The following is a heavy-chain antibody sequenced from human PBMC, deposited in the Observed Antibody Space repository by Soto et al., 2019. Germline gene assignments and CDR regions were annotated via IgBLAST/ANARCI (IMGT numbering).Heavy chain of an antibody. CDR2: ISYDGSNK. CDR1: GFTFSSYA. V-gene: IGHV3-30-3*01. CDR3: ASRSSVWYALPYYYYGMDV. D-gene: IGHD6-19*01. J-gene: IGHJ6*02. Sequence: QVQLVESGGGVVQPGRSLRLSCAASGFTFSSYAMHWVRQAPGKGLEWVAVISYDGSNKYYADSVKGRFTISRDNSKNTLYRQMNSLRAEDTAVYYCASRSSVWYALPYYYYGMDVWGQGTTVSVSS.